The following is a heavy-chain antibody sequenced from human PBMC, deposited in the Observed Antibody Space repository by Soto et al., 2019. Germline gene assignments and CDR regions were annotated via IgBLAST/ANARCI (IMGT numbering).Heavy chain of an antibody. Sequence: ASVKVSCKVSGYTLTELSMHWVRQAPGKGPEWMGGFDPEDGETIYAQQFQGRVTMTKDTSTDTAYMELSSLRSEDTAVYSCATSSRDRRGLGVYYYYYYGMDIWGQGTTVTVSS. D-gene: IGHD1-26*01. CDR1: GYTLTELS. J-gene: IGHJ6*02. V-gene: IGHV1-24*01. CDR2: FDPEDGET. CDR3: ATSSRDRRGLGVYYYYYYGMDI.